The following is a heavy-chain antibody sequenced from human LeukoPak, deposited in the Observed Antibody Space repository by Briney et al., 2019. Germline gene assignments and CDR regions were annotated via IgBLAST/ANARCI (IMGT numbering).Heavy chain of an antibody. Sequence: KPSETLSLTCTVSGGSISSSSYYWGWIRQPPGKGLEWIGSIYYSGSTYYNPSLKSRVTISVDTSKNQFSLKLSSVTAADTAVYYCARDRISSGVVMGAFDIWGQGTMVTVSS. CDR1: GGSISSSSYY. CDR2: IYYSGST. J-gene: IGHJ3*02. CDR3: ARDRISSGVVMGAFDI. V-gene: IGHV4-39*07. D-gene: IGHD3-3*01.